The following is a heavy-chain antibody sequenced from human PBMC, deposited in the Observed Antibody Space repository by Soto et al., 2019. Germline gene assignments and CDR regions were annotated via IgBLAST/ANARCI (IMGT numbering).Heavy chain of an antibody. CDR3: ARDFPFLEWLLPFDY. CDR1: GFNFSSYA. Sequence: GGSLRLSCAASGFNFSSYAMHWVRQAPGKGLEWVAVISYDGSNKYYADSVKGRFTISRDNSKNTLYLQMNSLRAEDTAVYYCARDFPFLEWLLPFDYWGQGTLVTVSS. V-gene: IGHV3-30-3*01. D-gene: IGHD3-3*01. CDR2: ISYDGSNK. J-gene: IGHJ4*02.